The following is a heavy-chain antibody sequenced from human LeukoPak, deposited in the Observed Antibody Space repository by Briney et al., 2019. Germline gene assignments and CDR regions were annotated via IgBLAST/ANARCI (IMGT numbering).Heavy chain of an antibody. V-gene: IGHV4-34*01. CDR3: ARGYIAAAVPYYYYYMDV. Sequence: SETLSLTCAVYGGSFSGYYWSWIRQPPGKGQEWIGEINHSGSTNYNPSLKSRVTISVDTSKNQFSLKLSSVTAADTAVYYCARGYIAAAVPYYYYYMDVWGKGTTVTVSS. CDR1: GGSFSGYY. CDR2: INHSGST. D-gene: IGHD6-13*01. J-gene: IGHJ6*03.